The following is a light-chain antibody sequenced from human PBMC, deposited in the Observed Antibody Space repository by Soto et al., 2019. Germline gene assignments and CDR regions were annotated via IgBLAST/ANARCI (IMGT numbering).Light chain of an antibody. CDR2: DDS. Sequence: EIVLTQSPGTLSLSPGERATLSCRASQSVSSHLSWYQQKPGQAPRLLIYDDSSRATGIPARFSGSGSGIDFSLTIRSLEPEDFAVYHGVRRTTWPWTCGQGSKVEIK. CDR3: VRRTTWPWT. CDR1: QSVSSH. J-gene: IGKJ1*01. V-gene: IGKV3-11*01.